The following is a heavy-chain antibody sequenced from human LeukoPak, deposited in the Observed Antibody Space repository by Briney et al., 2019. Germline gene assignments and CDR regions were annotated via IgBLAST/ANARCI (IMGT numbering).Heavy chain of an antibody. CDR2: IKSKTDGGRT. CDR3: TTDAVAYTQFDY. D-gene: IGHD2-2*02. V-gene: IGHV3-15*01. Sequence: GGSLRLSCAAAGFTFNNAWMSWVRQAPGKGLERVGRIKSKTDGGRTDYAAPVKGRFTISRDDSENTLYLQMNRLKTEDTAVYNCTTDAVAYTQFDYWGQGTLVTVSS. CDR1: GFTFNNAW. J-gene: IGHJ4*02.